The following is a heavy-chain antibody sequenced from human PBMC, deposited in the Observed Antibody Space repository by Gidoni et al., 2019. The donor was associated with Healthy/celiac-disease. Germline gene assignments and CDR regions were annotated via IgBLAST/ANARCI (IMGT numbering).Heavy chain of an antibody. CDR3: ARGVQIITMVQGGRGGYMDV. CDR1: CGSFSGYY. J-gene: IGHJ6*03. D-gene: IGHD3-10*01. Sequence: QVQLQQWGAGLLKPSETLSLTCAVYCGSFSGYYWIWIRQPPWKGQEWIGEINHSGSTNYNPSLKSRGTISVDTSKNQFSLKLGSVNAADTAVYYCARGVQIITMVQGGRGGYMDVWGKGTTVTVSS. CDR2: INHSGST. V-gene: IGHV4-34*01.